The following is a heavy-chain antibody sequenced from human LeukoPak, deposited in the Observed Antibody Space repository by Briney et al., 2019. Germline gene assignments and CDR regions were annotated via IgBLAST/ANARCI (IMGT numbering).Heavy chain of an antibody. CDR1: GFTFSSYS. CDR3: ARDLRYCSSASCSENGAFDI. V-gene: IGHV3-21*01. J-gene: IGHJ3*02. D-gene: IGHD2-2*01. CDR2: ISSSGSFI. Sequence: TGGSLRLSCAASGFTFSSYSMNWVRQAPGEGLEWVSSISSSGSFIYYADSVKGRFTISRDNARNSLFLQMNSLRAEDTAVYYCARDLRYCSSASCSENGAFDIWGQGTMVTVSS.